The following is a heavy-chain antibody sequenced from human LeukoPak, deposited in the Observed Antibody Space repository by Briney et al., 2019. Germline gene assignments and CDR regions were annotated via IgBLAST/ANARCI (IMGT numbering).Heavy chain of an antibody. Sequence: GGSLRLSCAASGFTFSSYAMSWVRQAPGKGLEWVSTISGSGGSTYYADSVKGRFTISRANSKNTLYLQMNSLRAEDTAVYYCAKAGNVIVVAQIDYWGQGTLVTVSS. CDR1: GFTFSSYA. J-gene: IGHJ4*02. D-gene: IGHD3-22*01. CDR2: ISGSGGST. CDR3: AKAGNVIVVAQIDY. V-gene: IGHV3-23*01.